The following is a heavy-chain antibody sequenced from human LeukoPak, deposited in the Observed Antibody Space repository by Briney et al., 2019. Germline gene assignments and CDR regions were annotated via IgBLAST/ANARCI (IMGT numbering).Heavy chain of an antibody. CDR2: ISGSGGST. D-gene: IGHD3-3*01. V-gene: IGHV3-23*01. Sequence: GASLRLSCAASGFTFSSYAMSWVRQAPGKGLEWVSAISGSGGSTYYADSVKGRFTISRDNSKNTLYLQMNSLRAEDTAVYYCAKTGYYDFWSGYYDYWGQGTLVTVSS. J-gene: IGHJ4*02. CDR3: AKTGYYDFWSGYYDY. CDR1: GFTFSSYA.